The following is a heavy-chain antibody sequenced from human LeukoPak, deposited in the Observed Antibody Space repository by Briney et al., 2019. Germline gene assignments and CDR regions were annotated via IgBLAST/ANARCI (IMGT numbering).Heavy chain of an antibody. Sequence: TGGSLRLSCAASRFTFSDYYMSWIRQAPGKGLEWISYISSSGSTIYYADSVKGRFTISRDNAKNSLYLQMNSLRAEDTAVYYCARGSSRQIDFDYWGQGTLVTVSS. J-gene: IGHJ4*02. V-gene: IGHV3-11*01. CDR2: ISSSGSTI. CDR1: RFTFSDYY. D-gene: IGHD6-13*01. CDR3: ARGSSRQIDFDY.